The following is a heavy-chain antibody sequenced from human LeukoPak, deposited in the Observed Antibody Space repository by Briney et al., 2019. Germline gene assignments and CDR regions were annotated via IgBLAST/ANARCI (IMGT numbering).Heavy chain of an antibody. CDR1: GYTFTSYA. J-gene: IGHJ4*02. CDR2: INAGNGNT. D-gene: IGHD3-22*01. V-gene: IGHV1-3*01. CDR3: ARNYYYDSSGYLDY. Sequence: ASVKVSCKASGYTFTSYAMHWVRQAPGQRLEWMGWINAGNGNTKYSQKFQGRVTMTTDTSTSTAYMELRSLRSDDTAVYCCARNYYYDSSGYLDYWGQGTLVTVSS.